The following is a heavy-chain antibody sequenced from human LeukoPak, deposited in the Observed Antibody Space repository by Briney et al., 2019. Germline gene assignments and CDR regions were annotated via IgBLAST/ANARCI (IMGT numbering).Heavy chain of an antibody. CDR1: GFTFTNYA. CDR2: TVGSGPDT. D-gene: IGHD2-8*02. Sequence: GGSLRLSCAASGFTFTNYAMSWVRQTPGKGLEWVSATVGSGPDTYHADSVKGRFTVSRDNSRNTLYLQMNSLRVEDTAVYYCTKAPLGSCTGAFCYPFDYWGQGTLVTVSS. J-gene: IGHJ4*02. V-gene: IGHV3-23*01. CDR3: TKAPLGSCTGAFCYPFDY.